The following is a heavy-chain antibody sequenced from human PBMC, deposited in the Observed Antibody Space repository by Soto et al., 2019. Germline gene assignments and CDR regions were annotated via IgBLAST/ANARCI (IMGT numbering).Heavy chain of an antibody. Sequence: SVKVSCKASGGTFSSYAISWVRQAPGQGLEWMGGIIPIFGTANYAQKFQGRVTITADESTSTAYMELSSLRSEDTAVYYCARLTLAVAGPFDDYWGQGTLVTVSS. J-gene: IGHJ4*02. V-gene: IGHV1-69*13. CDR2: IIPIFGTA. CDR1: GGTFSSYA. D-gene: IGHD6-19*01. CDR3: ARLTLAVAGPFDDY.